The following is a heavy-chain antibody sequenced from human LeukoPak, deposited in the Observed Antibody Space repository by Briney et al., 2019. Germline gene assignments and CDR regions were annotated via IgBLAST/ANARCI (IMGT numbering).Heavy chain of an antibody. V-gene: IGHV1-2*02. J-gene: IGHJ4*02. Sequence: ASVKVSCKASGYTFTGYYMHWVRQAPGQGLEWMGWINPNSGGTNYAQKFQGRVTMTRDTSISTAYMELSRLRSDDTAVYYCAREGGTGGGSPNYWGQGTLVTVSS. CDR3: AREGGTGGGSPNY. CDR2: INPNSGGT. D-gene: IGHD1-26*01. CDR1: GYTFTGYY.